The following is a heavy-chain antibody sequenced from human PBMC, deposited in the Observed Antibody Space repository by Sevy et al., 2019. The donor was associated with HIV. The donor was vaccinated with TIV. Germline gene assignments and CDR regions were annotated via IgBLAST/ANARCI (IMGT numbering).Heavy chain of an antibody. J-gene: IGHJ4*02. CDR1: GGSISGYY. CDR2: ISYSGST. CDR3: ARSRGRTGTFDY. V-gene: IGHV4-59*01. D-gene: IGHD1-26*01. Sequence: SETLSLTCTVSGGSISGYYWSWIRQPPGKGLEWIGYISYSGSTNYNPSLKSRVTISVDTSKNEFSLKLSSVTAADTAVYDWARSRGRTGTFDYWGQGTLVTVSS.